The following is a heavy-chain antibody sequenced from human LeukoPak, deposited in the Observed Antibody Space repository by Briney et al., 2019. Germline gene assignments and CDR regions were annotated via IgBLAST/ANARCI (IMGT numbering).Heavy chain of an antibody. Sequence: SQTMSLTCTVSGGSISSGSYYWSWIRQPAGKGLEWIGHIYSSGRTNYSPSLKSRVTMSVDTSKNQFSLKLSAVTAADTAVYYCAKRLVRGVMVYWGQGTLVTVSS. V-gene: IGHV4-61*09. CDR3: AKRLVRGVMVY. CDR2: IYSSGRT. J-gene: IGHJ4*02. CDR1: GGSISSGSYY. D-gene: IGHD3-10*01.